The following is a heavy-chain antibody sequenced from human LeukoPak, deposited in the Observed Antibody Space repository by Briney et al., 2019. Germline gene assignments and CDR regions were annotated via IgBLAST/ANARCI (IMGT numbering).Heavy chain of an antibody. CDR3: AREYCNSTSCYLDGMDV. Sequence: ASVKVSCKASGYTFTSYGISWVRQAPGQGLEWMGWISSYNGNTNYAQKLQGRVTMTKDTSTSTAYMELRSLRSDDTAVYYCAREYCNSTSCYLDGMDVWGQGTTVTVSS. CDR2: ISSYNGNT. CDR1: GYTFTSYG. D-gene: IGHD2-2*01. V-gene: IGHV1-18*01. J-gene: IGHJ6*02.